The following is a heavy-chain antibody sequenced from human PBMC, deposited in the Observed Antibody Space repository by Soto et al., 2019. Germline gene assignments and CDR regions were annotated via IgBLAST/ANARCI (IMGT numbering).Heavy chain of an antibody. D-gene: IGHD2-8*01. CDR3: ARVGSTRPIGVFDI. Sequence: EVQLVESGGGLVQPGGSLRLSCAASGFTFSDHYMDWVRQAPGKGLEWVGRTRNKANSYTTEYAASVKGRFTISRDVPKTSLFLKITSRKPEETAVYYCARVGSTRPIGVFDIGGKGKLFPVSS. CDR2: TRNKANSYTT. J-gene: IGHJ3*02. V-gene: IGHV3-72*01. CDR1: GFTFSDHY.